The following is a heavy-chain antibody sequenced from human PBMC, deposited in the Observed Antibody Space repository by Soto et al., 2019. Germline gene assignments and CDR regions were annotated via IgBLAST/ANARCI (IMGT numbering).Heavy chain of an antibody. CDR1: GGTFSSYA. J-gene: IGHJ6*02. CDR2: IIPIFGTA. Sequence: QVQLVQSGAEVKKPGSSVKVSCKASGGTFSSYAISWVRQAPGQGLEWMGGIIPIFGTANYAQKFQGRVTITADESTSTAYMELSSPRSEDTAVYYCAREKVAAAGTGPEDYYYYGMDVWGQGTTVTVSS. D-gene: IGHD6-13*01. CDR3: AREKVAAAGTGPEDYYYYGMDV. V-gene: IGHV1-69*01.